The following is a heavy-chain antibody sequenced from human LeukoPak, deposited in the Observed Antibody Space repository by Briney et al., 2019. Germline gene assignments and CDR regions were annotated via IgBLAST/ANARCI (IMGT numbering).Heavy chain of an antibody. D-gene: IGHD6-19*01. Sequence: SETLSLTCTVSGGSISSSSYYWGWIRQPPGKGLEWIGSIYYSGSTYYNPSLKSRVTISLDASNKPFSLRLSSVTAADTAVYYCARGSHPVTGTLGGYFDPWGQGTLVTVSS. J-gene: IGHJ4*02. CDR2: IYYSGST. CDR1: GGSISSSSYY. V-gene: IGHV4-39*02. CDR3: ARGSHPVTGTLGGYFDP.